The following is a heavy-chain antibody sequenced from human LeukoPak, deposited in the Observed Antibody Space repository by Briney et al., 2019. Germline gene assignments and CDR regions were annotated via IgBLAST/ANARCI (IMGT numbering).Heavy chain of an antibody. CDR3: ARDYYDSGSCGWFDP. CDR2: ISSSTGYT. D-gene: IGHD3-10*01. CDR1: GFTFSDYY. V-gene: IGHV3-11*05. J-gene: IGHJ5*02. Sequence: GGSLRLSCAASGFTFSDYYMSWIRQAPGKGLEWISHISSSTGYTKYADSVKGRFTISRDNAKNSLYLEMNSLRAEDTALYYGARDYYDSGSCGWFDPWGHGTLVTVSS.